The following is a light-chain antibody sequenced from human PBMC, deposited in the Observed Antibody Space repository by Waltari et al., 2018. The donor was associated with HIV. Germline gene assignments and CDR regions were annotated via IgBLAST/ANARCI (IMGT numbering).Light chain of an antibody. CDR1: QAISTY. CDR3: QQYYEYPRT. J-gene: IGKJ1*01. CDR2: AAS. V-gene: IGKV1-8*01. Sequence: AIQVTQSPSSFSASTGDRGTIVSRASQAISTYLAWYQQKPGKPPKLLISAASNLESGVPSRFNGSGSGTEFTLSISCLQSDDFASYYSQQYYEYPRTFGQGTKVEVK.